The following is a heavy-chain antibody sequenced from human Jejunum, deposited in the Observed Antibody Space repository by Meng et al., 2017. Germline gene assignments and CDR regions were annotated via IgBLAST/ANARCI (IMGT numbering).Heavy chain of an antibody. CDR2: IGAGHDT. CDR3: ARESDDRVTRGWSLDL. Sequence: EVQLVESGGGLVQSGGSLRLSCAASGFTFSRSDFHWVRQVTGKGLEWVSAIGAGHDTYYSVSVNGRFTISRENAKNSIYLQMNSLTAGDTAVYYCARESDDRVTRGWSLDLWGRGTLVTVSS. CDR1: GFTFSRSD. J-gene: IGHJ2*01. V-gene: IGHV3-13*01. D-gene: IGHD2-21*02.